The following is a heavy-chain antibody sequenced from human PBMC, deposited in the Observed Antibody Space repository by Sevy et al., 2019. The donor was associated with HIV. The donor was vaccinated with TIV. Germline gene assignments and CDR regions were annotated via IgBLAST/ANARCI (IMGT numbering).Heavy chain of an antibody. CDR3: AKDRVSYYDYVWGSYLQGDAFDI. D-gene: IGHD3-16*01. J-gene: IGHJ3*02. Sequence: GGSLRLSCAASGFTFSSYAMSWVRQAPGKGLEWVSAISGSGGSTYYADSVKGRFTISRDNSKNTLYLQMNSLRAEDTAVYYCAKDRVSYYDYVWGSYLQGDAFDIRGQGTMVTVSS. V-gene: IGHV3-23*01. CDR1: GFTFSSYA. CDR2: ISGSGGST.